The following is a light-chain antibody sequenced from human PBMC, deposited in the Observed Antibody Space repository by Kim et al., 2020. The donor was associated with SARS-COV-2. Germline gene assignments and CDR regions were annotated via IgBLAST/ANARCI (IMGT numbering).Light chain of an antibody. Sequence: ASVGDRVTITCRASQGISSYLAWYQQKPGKAHKLLIYAASTLQSGVPSRFSGSGSGTEFTLTISSLQPEDFATYYCQQLNSYPLTFGGGTKVDIK. CDR1: QGISSY. CDR2: AAS. J-gene: IGKJ4*01. CDR3: QQLNSYPLT. V-gene: IGKV1-9*01.